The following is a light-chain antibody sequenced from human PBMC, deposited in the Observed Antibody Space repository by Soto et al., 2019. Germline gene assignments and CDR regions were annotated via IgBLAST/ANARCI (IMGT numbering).Light chain of an antibody. Sequence: EIVMTQSPATLSVSPGETATLSCRASQSVSYNLAWYQQKPGQGPRLLIYGAFTRATGIPARFSGSGSGTEFPLTISSLQSEDFAVYYCQQYKNWPPLTFGGGTKVEIK. CDR1: QSVSYN. V-gene: IGKV3-15*01. CDR2: GAF. J-gene: IGKJ4*01. CDR3: QQYKNWPPLT.